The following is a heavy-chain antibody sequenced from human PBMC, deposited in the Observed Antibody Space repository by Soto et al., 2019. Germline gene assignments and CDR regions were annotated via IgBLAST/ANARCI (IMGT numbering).Heavy chain of an antibody. J-gene: IGHJ4*02. CDR3: ARDLYDSSGCLDY. CDR2: ISYDGSNK. CDR1: GFTFSSYA. Sequence: PWGSLRLSCAASGFTFSSYAMHWVRQAPGKGLEWVAVISYDGSNKYYADSVKGRFTISRDNSKNTLYLQMNSLRAEDTAVYYCARDLYDSSGCLDYWGQGTLVTVSS. V-gene: IGHV3-30-3*01. D-gene: IGHD3-22*01.